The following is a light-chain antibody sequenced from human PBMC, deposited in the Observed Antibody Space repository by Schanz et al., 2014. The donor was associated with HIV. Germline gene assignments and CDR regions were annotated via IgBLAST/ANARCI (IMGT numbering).Light chain of an antibody. CDR1: QSVTSGH. CDR2: GAS. CDR3: QYFGNSGGT. V-gene: IGKV3-20*01. Sequence: EIVLTQSPGTLSLSPGERVTLSCRASQSVTSGHLAWYKQKPGQAPRLLIYGASSRATGIPDRFSGGGSGTDFTLTISRLEPEDFAVYFCQYFGNSGGTFGGGTKVEIK. J-gene: IGKJ4*01.